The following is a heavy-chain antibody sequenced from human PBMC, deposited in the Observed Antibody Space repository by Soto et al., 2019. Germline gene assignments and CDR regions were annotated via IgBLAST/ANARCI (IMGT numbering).Heavy chain of an antibody. V-gene: IGHV3-11*01. CDR1: GFTFRDNY. CDR3: AKNPNYYYYMYV. CDR2: ITSSGSYR. Sequence: QVQLVESGGGLVKPGGSLRLSCAASGFTFRDNYMTWIRQAPGKGLQWISYITSSGSYRHYADSVKGRFTISRDNANNSLYLQMNNLRAEDTAVYYCAKNPNYYYYMYVWGKGTTVIVSS. J-gene: IGHJ6*03.